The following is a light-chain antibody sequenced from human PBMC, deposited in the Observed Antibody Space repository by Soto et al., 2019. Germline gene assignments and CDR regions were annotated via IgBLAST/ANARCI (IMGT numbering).Light chain of an antibody. CDR2: AAS. CDR3: QQYGSSPGT. V-gene: IGKV3-20*01. J-gene: IGKJ1*01. Sequence: EIVLTQSPGTLSLSPGERATLSRRASQSVSSSYLAWYQQKPGQAPRLLIYAASSRATGIPDRFSGSGSGTDFTLTISRLEPEDFAVYYCQQYGSSPGTFGQGTKVEIK. CDR1: QSVSSSY.